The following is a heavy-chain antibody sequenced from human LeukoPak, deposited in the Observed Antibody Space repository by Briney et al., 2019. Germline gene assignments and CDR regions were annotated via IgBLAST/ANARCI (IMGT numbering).Heavy chain of an antibody. V-gene: IGHV4-39*01. CDR3: ARHYRGRYKWFDP. D-gene: IGHD1-26*01. CDR1: GGSISSSSYY. CDR2: IYYSGST. J-gene: IGHJ5*02. Sequence: PSETLSLTCTVSGGSISSSSYYWGWIRQPPGKGLEWIGSIYYSGSTYYNPSLKSRVTISVDTSKNQFSLKLSSVTAADTAVYYCARHYRGRYKWFDPWGQGTLVTVSS.